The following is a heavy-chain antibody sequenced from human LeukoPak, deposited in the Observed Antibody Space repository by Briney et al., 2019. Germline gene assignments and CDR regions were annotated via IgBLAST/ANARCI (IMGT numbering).Heavy chain of an antibody. Sequence: GASVKVSCKASGGTFSSYAISWVRQAPGQGLEWMGGIIPIFGTANYAQKFQGRVTITADKSTSTAYMELSSLRSEDTAVYYCARASRCSSTSCPRYYYYMDVWGKGTTVTVSS. J-gene: IGHJ6*03. CDR1: GGTFSSYA. CDR3: ARASRCSSTSCPRYYYYMDV. D-gene: IGHD2-2*01. V-gene: IGHV1-69*06. CDR2: IIPIFGTA.